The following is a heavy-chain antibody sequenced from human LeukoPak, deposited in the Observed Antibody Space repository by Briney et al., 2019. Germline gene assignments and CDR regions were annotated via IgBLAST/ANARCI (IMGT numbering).Heavy chain of an antibody. J-gene: IGHJ4*02. CDR1: GYTFTNYY. CDR3: ARTPPNGAVAGIFDY. CDR2: INPSGGST. V-gene: IGHV1-46*01. D-gene: IGHD6-19*01. Sequence: GAPVKVSCKASGYTFTNYYMHWVRQAPGQGLEWMGIINPSGGSTSYAQKFQGRVTMTRDTSTSTVYMELSSLRSEDTAVYYCARTPPNGAVAGIFDYWGQGTLVTVSS.